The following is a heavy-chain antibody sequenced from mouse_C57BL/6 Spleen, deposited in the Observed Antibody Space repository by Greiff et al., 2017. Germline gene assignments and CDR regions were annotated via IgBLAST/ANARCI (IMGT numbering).Heavy chain of an antibody. J-gene: IGHJ3*01. CDR2: IDPSDSYT. Sequence: QVQLQQPGAELVMPGASVKLSCKASGYTFTSYWMHWVKQRPGQGLEWIGEIDPSDSYTNYNQKFKGKSTLTVDKSSSTAYMQLSSLTSEDSAVYYCASSRGGLPPFAYWGQGTLVTVSA. CDR3: ASSRGGLPPFAY. V-gene: IGHV1-69*01. CDR1: GYTFTSYW. D-gene: IGHD5-5*01.